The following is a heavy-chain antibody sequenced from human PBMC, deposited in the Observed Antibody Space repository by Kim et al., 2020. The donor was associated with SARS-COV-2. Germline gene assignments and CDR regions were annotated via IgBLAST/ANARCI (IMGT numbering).Heavy chain of an antibody. CDR1: GGSISSYY. V-gene: IGHV4-59*13. D-gene: IGHD3-3*01. J-gene: IGHJ4*02. CDR3: ARGERLRFLEWLLPPFDY. Sequence: SETLSLTCTVSGGSISSYYWSWIRQPPGKGLEWIGYIYYSGSTNYNPSLKSRVTISVDTSKNQFSLKLSSVTAADTAVYYCARGERLRFLEWLLPPFDYWGQGTLVTVSS. CDR2: IYYSGST.